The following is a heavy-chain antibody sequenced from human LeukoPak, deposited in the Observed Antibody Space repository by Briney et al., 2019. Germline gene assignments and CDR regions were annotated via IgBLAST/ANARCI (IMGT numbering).Heavy chain of an antibody. D-gene: IGHD3-22*01. CDR1: GFTVSSNY. J-gene: IGHJ4*02. V-gene: IGHV3-53*01. CDR3: AKTIYYYDSSGHFDY. CDR2: IYSGGST. Sequence: PGGSLRLSCAASGFTVSSNYMSWVRQAPGKGLEWVSVIYSGGSTYYADSVKGRFTISRDNSKNTLYLQMNSLRAEDTAVYYCAKTIYYYDSSGHFDYWGQGTLVTVSS.